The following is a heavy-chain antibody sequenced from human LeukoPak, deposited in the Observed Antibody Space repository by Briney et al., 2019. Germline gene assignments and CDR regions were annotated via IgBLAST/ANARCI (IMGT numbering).Heavy chain of an antibody. CDR3: ARADVRPGYVWGSYRPIDY. J-gene: IGHJ4*02. V-gene: IGHV4-38-2*02. CDR2: IYHSGST. CDR1: GYSISRGYY. Sequence: KPSHTLSLTCPVSGYSISRGYYWGWIRQPPGKELEWIGSIYHSGSTYYNPSLKSRVPISVDTSKNHSSLKLSSVTAADTAEYYCARADVRPGYVWGSYRPIDYWGQGTLVTVSS. D-gene: IGHD3-16*02.